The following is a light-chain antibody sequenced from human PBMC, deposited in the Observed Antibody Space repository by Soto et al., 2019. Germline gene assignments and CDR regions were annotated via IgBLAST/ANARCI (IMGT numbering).Light chain of an antibody. Sequence: WYQQHPGKAPKVLIFDASSLESGVPSRFSGSGSATEFTLTISSLQPDDFATYYCQQYSTYPWTFGQGTKVDI. J-gene: IGKJ1*01. V-gene: IGKV1-5*01. CDR2: DAS. CDR3: QQYSTYPWT.